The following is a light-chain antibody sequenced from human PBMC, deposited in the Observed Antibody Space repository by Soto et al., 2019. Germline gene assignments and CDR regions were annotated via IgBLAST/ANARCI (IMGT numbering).Light chain of an antibody. Sequence: DIQMTQSPSTLSASVGDRVTITCRASQIISSWLAWYQQKPGKAPKLLIYDASSLESGVPSRFSGSGSGTEFTLTISSLQPDDFATYYCQQYNSYSQWTFGQGTKVDIK. V-gene: IGKV1-5*01. J-gene: IGKJ1*01. CDR3: QQYNSYSQWT. CDR1: QIISSW. CDR2: DAS.